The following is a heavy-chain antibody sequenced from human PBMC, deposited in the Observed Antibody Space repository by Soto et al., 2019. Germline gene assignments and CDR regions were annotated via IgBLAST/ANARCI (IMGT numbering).Heavy chain of an antibody. V-gene: IGHV5-51*01. CDR1: GYNFANYW. Sequence: GESLKISCKGSGYNFANYWIGWVRQMPGKDLEWMGMIFPGDSDTKNSPSLQGQITLSVDKSDSSAYLQWRSLKASDTAMYYCAAGYTTGPDAFDIWGQGTMVTVSS. CDR2: IFPGDSDT. D-gene: IGHD6-13*01. CDR3: AAGYTTGPDAFDI. J-gene: IGHJ3*02.